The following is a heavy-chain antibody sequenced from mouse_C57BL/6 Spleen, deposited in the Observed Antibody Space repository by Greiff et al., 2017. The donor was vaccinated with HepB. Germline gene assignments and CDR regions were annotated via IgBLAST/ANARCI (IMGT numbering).Heavy chain of an antibody. D-gene: IGHD2-2*01. Sequence: QVQLQQSGAELVKPGASVKLSCKASGYTFTSYWMHWVKQRPGQGLEWIGMIHPNSGSTNYNEKFKSKATLTVDKSSSTAYMQLSSLTSEDSAVYYCARFDGYDGGADYYAMDYWGQGTSVTVSS. CDR1: GYTFTSYW. CDR2: IHPNSGST. J-gene: IGHJ4*01. V-gene: IGHV1-64*01. CDR3: ARFDGYDGGADYYAMDY.